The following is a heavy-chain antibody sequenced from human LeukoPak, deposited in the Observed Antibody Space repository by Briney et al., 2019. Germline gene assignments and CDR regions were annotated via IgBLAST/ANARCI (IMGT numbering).Heavy chain of an antibody. D-gene: IGHD3-9*01. V-gene: IGHV3-23*01. CDR2: ISASGAST. CDR1: GLTFSSCA. CDR3: AKRASDWYYFDH. J-gene: IGHJ4*02. Sequence: PGGSLRLSCAASGLTFSSCAMSWVRQAPGKGPEWVSVISASGASTYYADSVRGRFTISRDDSKNTLYLQMSSLRAEDTAVYYCAKRASDWYYFDHWGQGNLVTVSS.